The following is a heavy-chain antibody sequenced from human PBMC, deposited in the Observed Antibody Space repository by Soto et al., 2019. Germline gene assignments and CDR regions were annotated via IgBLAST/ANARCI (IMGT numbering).Heavy chain of an antibody. CDR1: GFTFSNYI. Sequence: QVQLVESGGGVVQPGRSLRLSCAASGFTFSNYIMHWVRQAPGKGLEWVAIILHDGNNKYYADSVKGRFTISRDNSKNALYLTMNSLRTEDTAIYYCERDDGGGRYCDLGYWGQGSLVTVSS. D-gene: IGHD3-10*01. CDR3: ERDDGGGRYCDLGY. CDR2: ILHDGNNK. J-gene: IGHJ4*02. V-gene: IGHV3-30-3*01.